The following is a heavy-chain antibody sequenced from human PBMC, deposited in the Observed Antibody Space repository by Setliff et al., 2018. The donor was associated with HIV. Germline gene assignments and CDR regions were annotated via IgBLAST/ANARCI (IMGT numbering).Heavy chain of an antibody. CDR2: IIPIFGTP. V-gene: IGHV1-69*13. D-gene: IGHD2-15*01. CDR1: GGTFSSYA. Sequence: SVKVSCKASGGTFSSYAISWVRQAPEQGLEWMGGIIPIFGTPKYAQKFQGRVTITADESTSTAYMELSSLTSEDTAVYYCAREYCSGGSCPHDAFDIWGQGTMVTVSS. J-gene: IGHJ3*02. CDR3: AREYCSGGSCPHDAFDI.